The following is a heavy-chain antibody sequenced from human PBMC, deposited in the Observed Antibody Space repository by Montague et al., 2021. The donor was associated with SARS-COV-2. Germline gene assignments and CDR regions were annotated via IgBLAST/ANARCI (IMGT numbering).Heavy chain of an antibody. D-gene: IGHD1-1*01. CDR1: GDSVSSNSAT. J-gene: IGHJ6*02. V-gene: IGHV6-1*01. Sequence: CAISGDSVSSNSATWNWVRQSPSLGLEWLGRTYYRSKWYNDYAVSVRGRVTINPDTSKNQFSLQLNSVTPEDTAIYYCTSGREGNYNVMDVWGRGTTVTVSS. CDR3: TSGREGNYNVMDV. CDR2: TYYRSKWYN.